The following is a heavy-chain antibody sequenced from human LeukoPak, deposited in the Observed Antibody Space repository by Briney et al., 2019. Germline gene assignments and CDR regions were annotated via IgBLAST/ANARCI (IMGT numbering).Heavy chain of an antibody. V-gene: IGHV3-33*01. CDR1: GFTFSNYG. Sequence: PGGSLRLSCATSGFTFSNYGMHWVRQAPGKGLEWVALIWYDGSRTYYADSVKGRFTISRDQSKNTLYLQMNSLRAEDTAVYFCARVGFSSSPWGVDYWGPGSLVTVSS. J-gene: IGHJ4*02. D-gene: IGHD6-6*01. CDR2: IWYDGSRT. CDR3: ARVGFSSSPWGVDY.